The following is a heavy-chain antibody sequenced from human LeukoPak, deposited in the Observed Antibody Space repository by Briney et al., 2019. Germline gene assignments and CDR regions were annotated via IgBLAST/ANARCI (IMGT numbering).Heavy chain of an antibody. CDR2: ITWNGDKT. CDR3: ARDPFVISSTGCSFEAWFTP. V-gene: IGHV3-20*04. Sequence: RAGGSLRLSCTASGFKFDDYDMSWVRQVPGKGLEWVSGITWNGDKTGYADSVRGRFAISRDNTKKSLYLQMSSLRAEDTALYYCARDPFVISSTGCSFEAWFTPWGPGTRVTVPS. J-gene: IGHJ5*02. CDR1: GFKFDDYD. D-gene: IGHD2-2*01.